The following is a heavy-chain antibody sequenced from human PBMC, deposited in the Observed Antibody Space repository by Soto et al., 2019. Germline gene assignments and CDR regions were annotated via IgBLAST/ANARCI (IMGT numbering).Heavy chain of an antibody. D-gene: IGHD5-18*01. CDR2: IKSKTDGGTT. CDR3: TTDPNLAPDTAMVRDY. CDR1: GFTFSNAW. V-gene: IGHV3-15*01. J-gene: IGHJ4*02. Sequence: GGSLRLSCAASGFTFSNAWMSWVRQAPGKGLEWSGRIKSKTDGGTTDYAAHVKGRFTISRDDSKNTLYLQMNSLKTEDTALYYCTTDPNLAPDTAMVRDYWGQGTLVTVSS.